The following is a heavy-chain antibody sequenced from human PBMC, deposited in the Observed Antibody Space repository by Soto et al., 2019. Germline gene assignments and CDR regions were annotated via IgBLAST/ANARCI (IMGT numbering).Heavy chain of an antibody. CDR2: IYYSGST. Sequence: QVQLQESGPGLVKPSETLSLTCTVSGGSISSYYWSWIRQPPGKGLEWIGYIYYSGSTNYNPSLKSCVTFSVDPSRHQCSLELSSVTAADAAGYDCACRGCSSTDYWAQGTVVAVSS. CDR3: ACRGCSSTDY. D-gene: IGHD6-13*01. J-gene: IGHJ4*02. CDR1: GGSISSYY. V-gene: IGHV4-59*01.